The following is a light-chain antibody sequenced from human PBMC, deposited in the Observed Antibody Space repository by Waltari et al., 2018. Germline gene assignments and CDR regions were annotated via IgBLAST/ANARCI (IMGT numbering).Light chain of an antibody. CDR3: QQYNNWPPYT. J-gene: IGKJ2*01. V-gene: IGKV3-15*01. CDR2: DAS. Sequence: EIVMTQSPATLSVSPGERATPSCRASQSVSSNFAWYQQKPGQAPRLLIYDASTRATGIPARFSGSGSGSEFTLTISSLQSEDFAVYYCQQYNNWPPYTFGQGTKLEIK. CDR1: QSVSSN.